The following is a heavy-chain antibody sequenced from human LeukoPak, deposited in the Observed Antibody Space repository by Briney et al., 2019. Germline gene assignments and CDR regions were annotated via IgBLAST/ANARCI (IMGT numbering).Heavy chain of an antibody. J-gene: IGHJ5*02. Sequence: KPSETLSLTCTVSGGSISSSSYYWGWLRQPPGKGLEWIGSIYYSGNTYNPSLKSRVTISVDTSKNQYSLNLTSVNAADTAVYYCARVMAARREDLNWFDPWGQGTLVTVSS. CDR2: IYYSGNT. V-gene: IGHV4-39*07. CDR3: ARVMAARREDLNWFDP. D-gene: IGHD6-6*01. CDR1: GGSISSSSYY.